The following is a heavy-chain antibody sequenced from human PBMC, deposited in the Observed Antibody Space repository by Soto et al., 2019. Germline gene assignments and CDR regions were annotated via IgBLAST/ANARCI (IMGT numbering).Heavy chain of an antibody. J-gene: IGHJ4*02. CDR1: GGSISSGDHY. D-gene: IGHD3-3*01. V-gene: IGHV4-30-4*01. CDR3: ARTYYDFWSGRPTDY. CDR2: IYYSGST. Sequence: QVQLQESGPGLVKPSQALSLTCTVSGGSISSGDHYWSLIRQPPGKGLEWIGYIYYSGSTYYNPSLKSRVTISVDTSKNQFSLMLSSVTAADTAVYYCARTYYDFWSGRPTDYWGQGTLVTVSS.